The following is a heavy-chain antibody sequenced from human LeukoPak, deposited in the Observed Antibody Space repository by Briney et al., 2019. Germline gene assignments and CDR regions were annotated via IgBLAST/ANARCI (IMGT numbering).Heavy chain of an antibody. Sequence: PSETLSLTCTVSGGSISGYYWSWIRQSPGKGLEWIGYIYYTGSTTYNPSLKSRVTISADTSKNQFSLKLSSVTAADTAVYYCASRKLGNDYWGQGTLVTVSS. CDR1: GGSISGYY. CDR2: IYYTGST. V-gene: IGHV4-59*01. J-gene: IGHJ4*02. D-gene: IGHD7-27*01. CDR3: ASRKLGNDY.